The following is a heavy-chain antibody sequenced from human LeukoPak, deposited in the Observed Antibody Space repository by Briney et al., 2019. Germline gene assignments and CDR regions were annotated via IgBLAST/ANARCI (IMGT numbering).Heavy chain of an antibody. V-gene: IGHV4-59*08. CDR1: GGSISNYY. CDR3: ARHRAAAGEFGY. J-gene: IGHJ4*02. Sequence: SETLSLTCTVSGGSISNYYWSWIRQPPGKGLEWIGYISYSGSTNYNPSLKSRVTISVDTSKNQFSLKVRSVTAADTAVYYCARHRAAAGEFGYWGQGTLVTVSS. D-gene: IGHD6-25*01. CDR2: ISYSGST.